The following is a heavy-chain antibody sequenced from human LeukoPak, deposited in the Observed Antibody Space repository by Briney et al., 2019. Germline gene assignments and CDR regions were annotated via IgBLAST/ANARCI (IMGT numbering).Heavy chain of an antibody. V-gene: IGHV3-11*01. Sequence: GGSLRLSCAASGFTFSDYYMSWIRQAPGKGLEWVSYISSSGSTIYYADSVKGRFTISRDNAKNSLYLQMNSLRAEDTAVYYCARDRWYYDSSGPLDYWGQGTLVTVSS. CDR1: GFTFSDYY. J-gene: IGHJ4*02. CDR3: ARDRWYYDSSGPLDY. CDR2: ISSSGSTI. D-gene: IGHD3-22*01.